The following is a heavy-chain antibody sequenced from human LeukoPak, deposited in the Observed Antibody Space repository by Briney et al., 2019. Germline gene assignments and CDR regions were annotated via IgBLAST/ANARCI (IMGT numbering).Heavy chain of an antibody. V-gene: IGHV3-30*18. CDR2: ISYDGSNK. CDR1: GFTFSSYG. Sequence: GRSLRLSCAASGFTFSSYGMHWVRQAPGKGLEWVAVISYDGSNKYYADSVKGRFTISRDNSKNALYLQMNSLRAEDTAVYYCAKEVDYGGNLPDYWGQGTLVTVSS. CDR3: AKEVDYGGNLPDY. J-gene: IGHJ4*02. D-gene: IGHD4-23*01.